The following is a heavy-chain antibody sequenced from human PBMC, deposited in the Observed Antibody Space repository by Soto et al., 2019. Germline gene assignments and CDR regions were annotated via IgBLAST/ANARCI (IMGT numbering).Heavy chain of an antibody. Sequence: GASVKVSCKASGYTFTGYYMHWVRQAPGQGLEWMGWINPNSGGTNYAQKFQGWVTMTRDTSISTAYMELSRLRSDDTAVYYCARGGIVVVPAAMLDYWGQGTLVTVSS. CDR2: INPNSGGT. J-gene: IGHJ4*02. V-gene: IGHV1-2*04. D-gene: IGHD2-2*01. CDR3: ARGGIVVVPAAMLDY. CDR1: GYTFTGYY.